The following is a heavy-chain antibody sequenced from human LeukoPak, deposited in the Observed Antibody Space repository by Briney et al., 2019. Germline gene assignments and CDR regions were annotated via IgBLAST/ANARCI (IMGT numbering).Heavy chain of an antibody. Sequence: SETLSLTCTVSGGSISSGDYYWSWIRQPPGKGLEWIGYIYYSGSAYYNPSLKSRVTISVDTSKNQFSLKLSSVTAADTAVYYCARASRDGYNRDWFDPWGQGTLVTVSS. CDR3: ARASRDGYNRDWFDP. CDR1: GGSISSGDYY. V-gene: IGHV4-30-4*08. CDR2: IYYSGSA. J-gene: IGHJ5*02. D-gene: IGHD5-24*01.